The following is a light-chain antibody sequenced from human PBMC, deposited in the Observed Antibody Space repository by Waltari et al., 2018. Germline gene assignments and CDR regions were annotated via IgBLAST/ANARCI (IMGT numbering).Light chain of an antibody. CDR2: SAN. V-gene: IGKV1-17*01. CDR1: QGISNY. J-gene: IGKJ1*01. Sequence: DIVMTQSPSSLSASVGDRVTITCRASQGISNYLNWYQQKPGKAPKLLIYSANRLESGVPSRFSGSGSGTEFTLTISSLQPEDFATYHCQQYNSLWTFGQGTKVEIK. CDR3: QQYNSLWT.